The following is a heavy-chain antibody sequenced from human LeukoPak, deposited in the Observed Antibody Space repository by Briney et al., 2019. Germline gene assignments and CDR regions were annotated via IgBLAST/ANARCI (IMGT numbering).Heavy chain of an antibody. CDR3: ARGPHWDPHFDY. D-gene: IGHD7-27*01. CDR1: GFTFTAYY. Sequence: ASVKVSCKASGFTFTAYYMHWVRQAPGQRLEGMGWINPNSGVTNYAQKFQGRVTMTRDTSTSTAYMELSRLRSDDTAVYYCARGPHWDPHFDYWGQGTLVTVSS. CDR2: INPNSGVT. V-gene: IGHV1-2*02. J-gene: IGHJ4*02.